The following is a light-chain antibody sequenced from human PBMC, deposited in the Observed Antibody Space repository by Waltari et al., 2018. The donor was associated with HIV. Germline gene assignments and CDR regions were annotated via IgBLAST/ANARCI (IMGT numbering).Light chain of an antibody. CDR3: QRYDDGPRGIT. CDR1: QSISAK. CDR2: EAA. Sequence: EIVMTQSPTTLSVSPGQRVTLSCRASQSISAKVAWYQQRPGQAPRLLIYEAATRPTGIPAGFSGSGSETEFTLTISSLQSEGFATYFCQRYDDGPRGITFGQGTVLEIK. J-gene: IGKJ2*01. V-gene: IGKV3-15*01.